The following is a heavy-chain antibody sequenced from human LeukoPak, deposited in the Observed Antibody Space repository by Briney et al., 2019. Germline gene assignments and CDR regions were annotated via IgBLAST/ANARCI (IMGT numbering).Heavy chain of an antibody. CDR1: GGSISSSSYY. V-gene: IGHV4-61*01. CDR3: AREIGPIQLHLWGSAFDY. CDR2: IYYSGST. Sequence: SETLSLTCTVSGGSISSSSYYWSWIRQPPGKGLEWIGYIYYSGSTNYNPSLKSRVTISVDTSKNQFSLKLSSVTAADTAVYYCAREIGPIQLHLWGSAFDYWGQGTLVTVSS. D-gene: IGHD5-24*01. J-gene: IGHJ4*02.